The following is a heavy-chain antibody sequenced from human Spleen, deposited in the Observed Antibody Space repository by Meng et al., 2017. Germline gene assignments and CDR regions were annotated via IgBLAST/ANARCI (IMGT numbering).Heavy chain of an antibody. J-gene: IGHJ5*02. CDR1: GGSISTGGYY. CDR3: ARDGVGYGSGTNKWFDP. V-gene: IGHV4-31*03. D-gene: IGHD3-10*01. CDR2: IYYSGST. Sequence: SETLSLTCTVSGGSISTGGYYWNWIRHHPGKGLEWIGYIYYSGSTFYNPSLKSRVTMSVDTSKNQFALQLTSVTAADTAVYYCARDGVGYGSGTNKWFDPWGQGTLVTVSS.